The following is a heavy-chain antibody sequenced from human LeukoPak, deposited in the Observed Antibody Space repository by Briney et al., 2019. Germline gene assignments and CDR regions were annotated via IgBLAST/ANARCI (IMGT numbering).Heavy chain of an antibody. J-gene: IGHJ4*02. CDR3: AREGAMGLTGTYHFDY. D-gene: IGHD1-7*01. Sequence: SVKVSCKASGGTFSSYAISWVRQAPGQGLEWMGRIIPIFGIANYAQKFQGRVTITADKSTSTAYMELSSLRSEDTAVYYCAREGAMGLTGTYHFDYWGQGTLVTVSS. CDR1: GGTFSSYA. CDR2: IIPIFGIA. V-gene: IGHV1-69*04.